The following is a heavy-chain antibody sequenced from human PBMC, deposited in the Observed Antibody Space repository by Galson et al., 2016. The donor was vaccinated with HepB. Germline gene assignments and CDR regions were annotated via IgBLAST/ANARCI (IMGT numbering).Heavy chain of an antibody. J-gene: IGHJ5*02. CDR1: GFIFSNYG. Sequence: SLRLSCAASGFIFSNYGMHWVRQAPGKGLEWVAVISHDGSSEDYVDSVQGRFTISRDNSKNTLYLQMNSLRPEDPEVYYCANLRTTVLTAGFDPWGQGTLVTVSS. CDR3: ANLRTTVLTAGFDP. V-gene: IGHV3-30*18. D-gene: IGHD4-23*01. CDR2: ISHDGSSE.